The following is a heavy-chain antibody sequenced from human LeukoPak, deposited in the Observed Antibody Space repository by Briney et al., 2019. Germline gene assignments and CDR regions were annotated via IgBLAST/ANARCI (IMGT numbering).Heavy chain of an antibody. J-gene: IGHJ4*02. CDR2: IYYSGST. Sequence: SETLSLTCTVSGGSISSYYWSRIRQPPGKGLEWIGYIYYSGSTNYNPSLKSRVTISVDTSKNQFSLKLSSVTAADTAVYYCARALTGDHPFDYWGQGTLVTVSS. D-gene: IGHD4-17*01. CDR1: GGSISSYY. CDR3: ARALTGDHPFDY. V-gene: IGHV4-59*01.